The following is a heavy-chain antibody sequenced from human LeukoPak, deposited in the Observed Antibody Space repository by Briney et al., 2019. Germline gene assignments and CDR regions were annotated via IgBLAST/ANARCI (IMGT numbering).Heavy chain of an antibody. V-gene: IGHV3-48*01. CDR2: ISSSSSTI. J-gene: IGHJ4*02. Sequence: GGSLRLSCAASGFTFSSYSMNWVRQAPGKGLEWVSYISSSSSTIHYADSVKGRFTISRDNAKNSLYLQMNSLRAEDTAVYYCARDRGHYDYVWGSYRWKYYFDYWGQGTLVTVSS. CDR1: GFTFSSYS. CDR3: ARDRGHYDYVWGSYRWKYYFDY. D-gene: IGHD3-16*02.